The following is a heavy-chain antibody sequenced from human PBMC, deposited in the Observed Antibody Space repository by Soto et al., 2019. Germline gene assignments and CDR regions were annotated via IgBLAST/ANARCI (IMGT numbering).Heavy chain of an antibody. CDR1: GGSISSSSYY. CDR3: ARTEDYYYYYMDV. J-gene: IGHJ6*03. V-gene: IGHV4-39*01. CDR2: IYYSGST. Sequence: SETLSLTCTVSGGSISSSSYYWGWIRQPPGKGLEWIGSIYYSGSTYYNPSLKSRVTISVDTSKNQFSLMLNSVTAADTAVYYFARTEDYYYYYMDVWAKGTTVTGSS.